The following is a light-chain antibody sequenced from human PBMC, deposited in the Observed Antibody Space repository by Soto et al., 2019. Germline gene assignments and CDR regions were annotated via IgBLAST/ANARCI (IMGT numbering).Light chain of an antibody. V-gene: IGKV3-15*01. CDR3: QQYNNWPSIT. J-gene: IGKJ5*01. Sequence: EIVMTQSPATLSLSTGERVTLSCRASQGVSSYLAWYQQKPGQAPRLLIYGASTRATGIPARFSGSGSGTEFTLTSISLQSEDFAVYYCQQYNNWPSITFGQGTRLEI. CDR2: GAS. CDR1: QGVSSY.